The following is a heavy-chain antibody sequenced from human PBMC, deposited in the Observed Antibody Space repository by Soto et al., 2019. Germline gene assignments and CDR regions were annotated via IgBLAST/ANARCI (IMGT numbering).Heavy chain of an antibody. D-gene: IGHD6-19*01. V-gene: IGHV1-24*01. CDR3: ARSMSPMQQWPGGY. CDR2: FDPEDGET. J-gene: IGHJ4*02. Sequence: ASVKVSCKVSGYTLTELSMHWVRQAPGKGLEWMGGFDPEDGETIYAQKFQGRVTMTRDTSTSTVYMELSSLRSEDTAVYYCARSMSPMQQWPGGYWGQGTLVTVSS. CDR1: GYTLTELS.